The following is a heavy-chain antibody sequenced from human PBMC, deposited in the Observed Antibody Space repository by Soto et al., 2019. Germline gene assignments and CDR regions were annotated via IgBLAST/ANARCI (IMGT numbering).Heavy chain of an antibody. Sequence: ASVKVSCKVSGYTLTELSMHWVRQAPGKGLEWMGGFDPEDGETIYAQKLQGRVTMTEDTSTSTAYMELRSLRSDDTAVYYCARWTGTGDFDYWGQGTLVTVSS. CDR2: FDPEDGET. V-gene: IGHV1-24*01. CDR1: GYTLTELS. J-gene: IGHJ4*02. D-gene: IGHD1-1*01. CDR3: ARWTGTGDFDY.